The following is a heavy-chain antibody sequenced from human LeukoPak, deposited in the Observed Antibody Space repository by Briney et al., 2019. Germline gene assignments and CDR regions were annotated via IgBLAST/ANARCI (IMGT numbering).Heavy chain of an antibody. V-gene: IGHV3-23*01. CDR3: TKDPNYYDSSGYSRRWFDP. CDR1: GFTFSSYA. CDR2: ISGSGGRT. Sequence: AGGSLRLSCAASGFTFSSYAMSWVRQGPGEGLEWVSSISGSGGRTYYADSVKGRFTISRDNSKNTLYLQMNSLRAEDTAVYYCTKDPNYYDSSGYSRRWFDPWGQGTLVTVSS. D-gene: IGHD3-22*01. J-gene: IGHJ5*02.